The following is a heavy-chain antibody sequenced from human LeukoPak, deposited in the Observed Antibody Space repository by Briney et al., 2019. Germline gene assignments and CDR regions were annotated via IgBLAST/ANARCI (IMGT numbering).Heavy chain of an antibody. CDR1: GFTFSSYS. CDR3: ARAEGYYDSSGYYYSFDY. D-gene: IGHD3-22*01. V-gene: IGHV3-21*01. Sequence: GGSLRLSCAASGFTFSSYSMNWVRQAPGKGLEWVSSISSSSSYIYYADSVKGRFTISRDNAKNSLYLQMNSLRAEDTAAYYCARAEGYYDSSGYYYSFDYWGQGTLVTVSS. J-gene: IGHJ4*02. CDR2: ISSSSSYI.